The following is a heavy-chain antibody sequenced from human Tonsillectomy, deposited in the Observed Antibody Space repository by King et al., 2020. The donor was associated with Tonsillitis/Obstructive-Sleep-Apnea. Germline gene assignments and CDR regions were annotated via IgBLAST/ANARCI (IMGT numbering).Heavy chain of an antibody. D-gene: IGHD2-15*01. CDR1: GFTFSSYA. J-gene: IGHJ4*02. Sequence: VQLVESGGGVVQTGRSLRLSCAASGFTFSSYAMHWVRQAPGKGLEWVAVISYDGSSKSYADSVKGRFTISRDNSKKTLYLQVNSLRAEDTAVYYCAREEVGYCSGGSCYGLWYWGQGTLVTVSS. V-gene: IGHV3-30*01. CDR3: AREEVGYCSGGSCYGLWY. CDR2: ISYDGSSK.